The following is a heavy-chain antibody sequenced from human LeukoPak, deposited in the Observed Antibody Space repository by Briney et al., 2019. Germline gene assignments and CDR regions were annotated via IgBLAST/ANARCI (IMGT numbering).Heavy chain of an antibody. V-gene: IGHV3-23*01. CDR1: GFTFSNYA. J-gene: IGHJ4*02. Sequence: TGGSLRLSCAASGFTFSNYAMSWVRQAPGKGLEWVSTLSGSDSSTYYADSVRGRFTISRDNSKNTVFLQMNSLRVEDTAIYYCAKDQDVYSGSQSWGQGTLVTVSS. D-gene: IGHD1-26*01. CDR3: AKDQDVYSGSQS. CDR2: LSGSDSST.